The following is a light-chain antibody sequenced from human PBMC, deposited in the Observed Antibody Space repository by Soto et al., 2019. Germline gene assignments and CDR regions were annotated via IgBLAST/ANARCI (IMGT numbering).Light chain of an antibody. CDR2: DAS. V-gene: IGKV3-11*01. Sequence: EIVLTQSPATLSLSPGERATLSCRASQSVSSFLAWSQQKPGQAPRLLISDASNRATGIPARFSGSGSGTDFTLNISSLEPEDFAVYYCQQRSNWPLTFGGGTKVEIK. J-gene: IGKJ4*01. CDR3: QQRSNWPLT. CDR1: QSVSSF.